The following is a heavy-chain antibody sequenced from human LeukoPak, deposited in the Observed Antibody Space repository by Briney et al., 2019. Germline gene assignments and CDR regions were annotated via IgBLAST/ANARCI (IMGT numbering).Heavy chain of an antibody. CDR2: ISSSGSTI. D-gene: IGHD3-9*01. CDR3: ARVSGQDILTGSYDY. CDR1: GFTFSSYE. J-gene: IGHJ4*02. Sequence: GESLRLSCAASGFTFSSYEMNWVRQAPGKGLEWVSYISSSGSTIYYADSVKGRFTISRDNAKNSLYLQMNSLRAEDTADYYCARVSGQDILTGSYDYWGQGTLVTVSS. V-gene: IGHV3-48*03.